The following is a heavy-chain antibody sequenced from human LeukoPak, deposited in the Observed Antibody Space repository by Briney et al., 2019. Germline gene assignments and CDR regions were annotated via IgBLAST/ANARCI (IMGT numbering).Heavy chain of an antibody. CDR2: ISGSGGST. J-gene: IGHJ4*02. Sequence: GGSLRLSCAASGFTFSSYWMSWVRQAPGKGLEWVSAISGSGGSTYYADSVKGRFTISRDNSKNTLYLQMNSLRAEDTAVYYCAKASAMIVVVSKHFDYWGQGTLVTVSS. V-gene: IGHV3-23*01. CDR1: GFTFSSYW. D-gene: IGHD3-22*01. CDR3: AKASAMIVVVSKHFDY.